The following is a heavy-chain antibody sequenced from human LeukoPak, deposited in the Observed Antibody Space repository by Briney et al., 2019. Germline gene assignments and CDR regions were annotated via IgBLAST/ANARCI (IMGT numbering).Heavy chain of an antibody. V-gene: IGHV3-48*02. CDR3: ARGRFGELSVATFDI. D-gene: IGHD3-10*01. Sequence: GGSLRLSCAASGFTFSSYSMNWVRQAPGKGLEWVSYINSASFLIHYADSVKGRFTISRDNAKNSLNLQMNSLRDEDTAVYYCARGRFGELSVATFDIWGQGTMVTVSS. CDR2: INSASFLI. CDR1: GFTFSSYS. J-gene: IGHJ3*02.